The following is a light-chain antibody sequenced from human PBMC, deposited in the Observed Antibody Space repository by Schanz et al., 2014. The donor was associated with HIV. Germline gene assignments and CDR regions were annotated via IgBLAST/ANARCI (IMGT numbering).Light chain of an antibody. CDR1: QSISSW. V-gene: IGKV1-5*03. J-gene: IGKJ2*01. CDR3: QQLNDYPRT. Sequence: DIQMTQSPSSLSASVGDRVSITCRASQSISSWLAWYQQKPGKAPKLLIYKASSLESGVPSRFSGSGSGTEFTLTISTLQPEDFATYYCQQLNDYPRTFGQGTKLEIK. CDR2: KAS.